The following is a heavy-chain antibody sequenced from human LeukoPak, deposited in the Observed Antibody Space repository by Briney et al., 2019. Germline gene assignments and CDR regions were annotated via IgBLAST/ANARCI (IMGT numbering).Heavy chain of an antibody. V-gene: IGHV3-7*01. D-gene: IGHD1-14*01. CDR3: ARNQRRLDY. Sequence: GRSLRLSCAASGFTFSSYGMHWVRQAPGKGLELVANIKQDGSEKYYVDSVKGRFTISRDNAKNSLYLQVNSLRAEDTAVYYCARNQRRLDYWGQGTLVTVSS. CDR2: IKQDGSEK. CDR1: GFTFSSYG. J-gene: IGHJ4*02.